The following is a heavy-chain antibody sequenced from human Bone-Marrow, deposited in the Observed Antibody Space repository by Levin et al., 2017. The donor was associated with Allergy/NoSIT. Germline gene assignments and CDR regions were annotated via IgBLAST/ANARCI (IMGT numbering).Heavy chain of an antibody. CDR2: IYYTGTA. V-gene: IGHV4-30-4*01. CDR3: ARKKNGDDGGYYFDY. D-gene: IGHD5-12*01. CDR1: HGSVSSGDFY. J-gene: IGHJ4*02. Sequence: SETLSLTCTVSHGSVSSGDFYWSWVRQSPGKGLEYIGHIYYTGTASYNPSLRSRVSISVDTSKNQISLKLSSVTAADTAVYFCARKKNGDDGGYYFDYWGQGILATVSS.